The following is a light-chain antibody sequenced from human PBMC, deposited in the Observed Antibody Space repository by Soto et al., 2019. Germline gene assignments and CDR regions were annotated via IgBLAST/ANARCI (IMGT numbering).Light chain of an antibody. CDR2: GAS. J-gene: IGKJ1*01. CDR3: QQCGSSPWT. V-gene: IGKV3-20*01. Sequence: EIVLTQSPGTLSLSPGERATLSCRASQSVSSIYLAWYQQKPGQTPRLLIYGASSRATGIPDRFSGSGSGTDFTLTISRLEPGDFAVYYCQQCGSSPWTFGQGTKVEIK. CDR1: QSVSSIY.